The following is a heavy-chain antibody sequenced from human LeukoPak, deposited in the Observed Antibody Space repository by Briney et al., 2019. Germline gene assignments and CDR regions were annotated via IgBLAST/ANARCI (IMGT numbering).Heavy chain of an antibody. CDR3: AKVSSGYTFD. J-gene: IGHJ4*02. CDR1: GFTFISYA. D-gene: IGHD5-18*01. CDR2: ISGSGGST. Sequence: GGSLRLSCAASGFTFISYAMSWVRQAPGKGLEWVSGISGSGGSTYYAESVKGRFTISRDNSKDTLYLQMNSLRVEDTALYYCAKVSSGYTFDWGQGTLVTVSS. V-gene: IGHV3-23*01.